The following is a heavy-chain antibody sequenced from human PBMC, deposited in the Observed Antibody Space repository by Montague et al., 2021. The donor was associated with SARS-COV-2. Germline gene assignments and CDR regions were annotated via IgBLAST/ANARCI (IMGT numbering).Heavy chain of an antibody. J-gene: IGHJ6*02. Sequence: SETLSLTCTVSGGSISTYYWNWIRQFPGKGLEWIGYIDYSGSTNYNPSLQSRVIISVDRSKIQFSLKLNSVTAADTAIYYCARLPYDNSYGVDVWGQGTMVTVSS. CDR2: IDYSGST. CDR1: GGSISTYY. D-gene: IGHD3-9*01. CDR3: ARLPYDNSYGVDV. V-gene: IGHV4-59*01.